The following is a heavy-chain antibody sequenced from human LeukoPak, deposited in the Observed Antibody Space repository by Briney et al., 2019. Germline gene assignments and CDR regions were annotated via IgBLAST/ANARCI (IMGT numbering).Heavy chain of an antibody. CDR3: ASTERCSTTCPLDY. CDR1: GGSFRGYY. CDR2: INHSGST. V-gene: IGHV4-34*01. Sequence: AETLSLTCAVYGGSFRGYYWSWIRQPPGKGLEWIGEINHSGSTNYNPSLKSRVTISLDTSMKKFPLKLNSVTAADTAVYYCASTERCSTTCPLDYWGQGTLVTVSS. D-gene: IGHD2-2*01. J-gene: IGHJ4*02.